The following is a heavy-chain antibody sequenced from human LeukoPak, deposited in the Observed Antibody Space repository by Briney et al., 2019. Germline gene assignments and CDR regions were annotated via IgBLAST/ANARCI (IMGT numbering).Heavy chain of an antibody. Sequence: PSETLSLTCTVSGGSISSGSYYWSWIRQPAGKGLEWIGRIYTSGSTNYNPSLKSRVTISVDTSKNQFSLKLSSVTAADTAVYYCARVVVGGSSTSYKWRVAYYYYGMDVWGKGTTVTVSS. CDR3: ARVVVGGSSTSYKWRVAYYYYGMDV. CDR2: IYTSGST. D-gene: IGHD2-2*01. J-gene: IGHJ6*04. CDR1: GGSISSGSYY. V-gene: IGHV4-61*02.